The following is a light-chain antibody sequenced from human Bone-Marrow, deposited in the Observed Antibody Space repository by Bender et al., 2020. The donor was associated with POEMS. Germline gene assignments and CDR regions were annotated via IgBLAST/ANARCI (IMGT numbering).Light chain of an antibody. CDR1: SGNIASNF. CDR2: EDN. V-gene: IGLV6-57*01. Sequence: NFMLTQPHSVSESPGKTVTISCTRSSGNIASNFVQWYQQRPGSSPTTVIFEDNLRPSGVPDRFSGSVDSSSNSASLTISGLKTEDEADYYCQSDDNSIYVFGTGTKVTVL. CDR3: QSDDNSIYV. J-gene: IGLJ1*01.